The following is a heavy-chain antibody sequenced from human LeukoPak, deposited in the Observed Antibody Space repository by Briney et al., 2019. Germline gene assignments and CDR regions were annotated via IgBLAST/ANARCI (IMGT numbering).Heavy chain of an antibody. CDR3: ARGGSAAKYYFDS. CDR2: VLNSGST. D-gene: IGHD6-13*01. V-gene: IGHV4-31*03. Sequence: PQTLSLTCSVSGDPINSGVSHWSWVRQPPGKGLEWIGYVLNSGSTFYNPSLESRLTISIDTSSNHFFLRLNSVTAADTAIYYCARGGSAAKYYFDSWGQGTLVTVSS. J-gene: IGHJ4*02. CDR1: GDPINSGVSH.